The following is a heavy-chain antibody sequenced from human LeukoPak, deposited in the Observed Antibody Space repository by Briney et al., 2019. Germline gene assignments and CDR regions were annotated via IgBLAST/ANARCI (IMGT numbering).Heavy chain of an antibody. V-gene: IGHV1-46*01. D-gene: IGHD3-3*01. CDR1: GYTFTSYY. CDR2: INPSGGST. CDR3: AREAVTIFGLVRTQTTKSPHRFDP. Sequence: ASVKVSCKASGYTFTSYYMHWVRQAPGQGLEWMGIINPSGGSTSYAQKFQGRVTMTRDMSTSTVYMELSSLRSEDTAVYYCAREAVTIFGLVRTQTTKSPHRFDPWGQGTLVTVSS. J-gene: IGHJ5*02.